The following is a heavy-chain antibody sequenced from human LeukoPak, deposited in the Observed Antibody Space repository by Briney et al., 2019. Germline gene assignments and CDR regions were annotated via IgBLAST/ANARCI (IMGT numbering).Heavy chain of an antibody. V-gene: IGHV3-30-3*02. CDR2: ISYDGSNK. Sequence: GRSLRLSCAASGFTFSSYPMHWVRQAPGKGLEWVAVISYDGSNKYYADSVKGRFTISRDNSKNTLYLQMNSLRAEDTAVYYCAKRTNDDSSGYYSYYFDYWGQGTLVTVSS. CDR3: AKRTNDDSSGYYSYYFDY. CDR1: GFTFSSYP. D-gene: IGHD3-22*01. J-gene: IGHJ4*02.